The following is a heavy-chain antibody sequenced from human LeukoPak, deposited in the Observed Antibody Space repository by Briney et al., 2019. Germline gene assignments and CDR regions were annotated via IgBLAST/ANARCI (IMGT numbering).Heavy chain of an antibody. V-gene: IGHV3-74*01. CDR3: IRDDGNYGIDY. CDR2: IKSDGTYT. D-gene: IGHD1-7*01. Sequence: GGSLRLSCAASGFTFSSYWMHWVRQAPGKGLVWVSRIKSDGTYTDYTDSVKGRFTISRDNAKNTLFLQMNSLRADDTAVYYCIRDDGNYGIDYWGQGTLVTVSS. J-gene: IGHJ4*02. CDR1: GFTFSSYW.